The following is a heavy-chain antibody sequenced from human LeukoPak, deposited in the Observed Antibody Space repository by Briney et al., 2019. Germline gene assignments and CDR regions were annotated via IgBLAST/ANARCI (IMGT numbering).Heavy chain of an antibody. CDR2: IYYSGST. CDR3: ARNSGYYDSSGYFVNFFDY. V-gene: IGHV4-30-4*01. Sequence: SQTLSLTCTVSGGSTSSGDYYWSWIRQPPGKGLEWIGYIYYSGSTYYNPSLKSRVTISVDTSKNQFSLKLSSVTAADTAVYYCARNSGYYDSSGYFVNFFDYWGQGTLVTVSS. D-gene: IGHD3-22*01. CDR1: GGSTSSGDYY. J-gene: IGHJ4*02.